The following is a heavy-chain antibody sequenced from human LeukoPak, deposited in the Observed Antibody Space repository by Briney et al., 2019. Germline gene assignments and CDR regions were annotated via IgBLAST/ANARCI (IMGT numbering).Heavy chain of an antibody. J-gene: IGHJ6*02. CDR1: GFNFDDYA. Sequence: PGGSLRLSCAASGFNFDDYAIYWVRHAPGKGLEWVSGIDWKNDIIGYADSVRGRFTISRDNAKNSLYLQMNSLSAEDTAFYYCAKGGYSRGWSYVDVWGQGTTVTVSS. D-gene: IGHD6-19*01. V-gene: IGHV3-9*01. CDR2: IDWKNDII. CDR3: AKGGYSRGWSYVDV.